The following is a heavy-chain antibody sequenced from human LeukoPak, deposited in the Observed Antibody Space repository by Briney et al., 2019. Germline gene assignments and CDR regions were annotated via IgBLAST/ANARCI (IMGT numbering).Heavy chain of an antibody. D-gene: IGHD5-24*01. CDR2: IIPIFGTA. CDR3: ARGMDGYNSDAFDI. J-gene: IGHJ3*02. Sequence: ASVKVSCKASGGTFSSYAISWVRQAPGQGLELMGGIIPIFGTANYAQKFQGRVTITADESTSTAYMELSSLRSEDTAVYYCARGMDGYNSDAFDIWGQGTMVTVSS. V-gene: IGHV1-69*13. CDR1: GGTFSSYA.